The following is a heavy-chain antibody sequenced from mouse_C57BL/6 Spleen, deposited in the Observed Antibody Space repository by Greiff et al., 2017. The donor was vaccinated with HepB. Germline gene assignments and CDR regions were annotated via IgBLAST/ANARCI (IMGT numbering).Heavy chain of an antibody. CDR1: GFTFTDYY. J-gene: IGHJ2*01. CDR2: IRNKANGYTT. D-gene: IGHD1-1*01. V-gene: IGHV7-3*01. Sequence: DVKLVESGGGLVQPGGSLSLSCAASGFTFTDYYMSWVRQPPGKALEWLGFIRNKANGYTTEYSASVKGRFTISRDNSQSILYLQMNALRAEDSATYYCARFPPHYYGSSYYFDYWGQGTTLTVSS. CDR3: ARFPPHYYGSSYYFDY.